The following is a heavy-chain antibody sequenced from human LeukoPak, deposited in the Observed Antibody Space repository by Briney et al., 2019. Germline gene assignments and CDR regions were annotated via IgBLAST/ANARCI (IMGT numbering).Heavy chain of an antibody. CDR3: AKDGAAATTADY. V-gene: IGHV3-23*01. CDR1: GFTFTNYA. CDR2: ITGSDGSS. D-gene: IGHD6-13*01. J-gene: IGHJ4*02. Sequence: GGSLRLSCVASGFTFTNYAMSWVRQAPGKGLEWVSAITGSDGSSYYADSVKGRFTIPRDNSKNTLYLQMNSLRAEDTAVYYCAKDGAAATTADYWGQGTLVTVSS.